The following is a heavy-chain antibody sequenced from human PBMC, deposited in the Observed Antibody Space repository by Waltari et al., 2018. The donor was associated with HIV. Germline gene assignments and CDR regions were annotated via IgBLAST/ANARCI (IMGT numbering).Heavy chain of an antibody. Sequence: EVQLVEAGGGLVQPGGSLKLSCVASGFTFSDSSVHWVRQASGRGLEWVGRIRSRGYYSATAYATSVNGRFTISRDDSQNTAYLHMSSLKPEDTAVYYCTRPPDPYGANYWGQGTLVTVSS. CDR2: IRSRGYYSAT. D-gene: IGHD3-10*01. CDR1: GFTFSDSS. V-gene: IGHV3-73*02. J-gene: IGHJ4*02. CDR3: TRPPDPYGANY.